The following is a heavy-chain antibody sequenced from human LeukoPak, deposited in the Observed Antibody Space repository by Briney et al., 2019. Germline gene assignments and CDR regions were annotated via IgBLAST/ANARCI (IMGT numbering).Heavy chain of an antibody. CDR1: GDSITSFY. CDR3: ARAISAWSYFYYMDV. V-gene: IGHV4-59*01. Sequence: SETLSLTSTVSGDSITSFYWSWIRQSPGKGLEWIGYFYYSRGTTYNPSLRSRATISADTSQNQFSLKLRSVTAADTAVYYCARAISAWSYFYYMDVWGKGTTVTVSS. D-gene: IGHD6-19*01. J-gene: IGHJ6*03. CDR2: FYYSRGT.